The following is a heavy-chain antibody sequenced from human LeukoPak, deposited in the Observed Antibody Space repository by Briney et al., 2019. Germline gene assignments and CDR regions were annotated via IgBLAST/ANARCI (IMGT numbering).Heavy chain of an antibody. J-gene: IGHJ4*02. CDR3: ARRRLYDSGRFD. Sequence: SETLSLTCTVSGYTLSSAYYWGWIRQPPGKGLEWLGTLYHRGNTFYNPSLKGRVTISVDTSKNQFSLNVTSVTAADTAVYFCARRRLYDSGRFDWGQGILVTVSS. CDR2: LYHRGNT. D-gene: IGHD3-10*01. V-gene: IGHV4-38-2*02. CDR1: GYTLSSAYY.